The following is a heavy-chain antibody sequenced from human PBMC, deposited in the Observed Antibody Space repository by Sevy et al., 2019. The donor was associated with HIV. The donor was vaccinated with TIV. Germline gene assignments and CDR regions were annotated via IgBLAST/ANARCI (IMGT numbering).Heavy chain of an antibody. Sequence: ASVKVSCKASGYTFTGYYMHWVRQAPGQGLEWMGRINPNSGGTNYAQKFQGRVTMTRETSISTAYMELRRLRSDDTAGYYCARDRGAGWLQSVYYFDYWGQGTLVTVSS. CDR2: INPNSGGT. V-gene: IGHV1-2*06. D-gene: IGHD5-12*01. CDR1: GYTFTGYY. CDR3: ARDRGAGWLQSVYYFDY. J-gene: IGHJ4*02.